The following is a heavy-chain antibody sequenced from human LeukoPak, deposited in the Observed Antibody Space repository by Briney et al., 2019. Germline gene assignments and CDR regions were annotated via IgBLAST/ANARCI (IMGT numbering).Heavy chain of an antibody. V-gene: IGHV4-59*07. CDR2: IYYSGST. D-gene: IGHD5-24*01. J-gene: IGHJ5*02. CDR3: ARARDGHINNWFDP. Sequence: SDTLSLTCTVSGGSINSYYWSWIRQPPGKGLEWIGYIYYSGSTNYNPSLKSRVTISVDTSKNQFSLKMSSVTAADTAVYYCARARDGHINNWFDPWGQGTLVTVSS. CDR1: GGSINSYY.